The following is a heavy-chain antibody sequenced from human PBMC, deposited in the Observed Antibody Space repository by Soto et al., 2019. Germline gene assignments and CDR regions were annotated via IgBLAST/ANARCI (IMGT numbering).Heavy chain of an antibody. CDR3: ARSTTYYDFWSGYYTGFDY. V-gene: IGHV1-69*01. CDR1: GGTFSSYA. Sequence: QVHLVQSGAEVKKPGSSVKVSCKASGGTFSSYAISWVRQAPGQGLEWMGGIIPIFGTANYAQKFQGRVTITADESTSTAYMELSSLRSEDTAVYYCARSTTYYDFWSGYYTGFDYWGQGTLVTVSS. D-gene: IGHD3-3*01. CDR2: IIPIFGTA. J-gene: IGHJ4*02.